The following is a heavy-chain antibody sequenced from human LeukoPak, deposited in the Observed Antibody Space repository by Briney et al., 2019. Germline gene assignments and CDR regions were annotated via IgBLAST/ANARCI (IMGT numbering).Heavy chain of an antibody. J-gene: IGHJ5*02. CDR2: INPNSGGT. V-gene: IGHV1-2*04. CDR1: GYAFTSFD. Sequence: ASVKVSCKASGYAFTSFDVHWVRQASGQGLEWMGWINPNSGGTNYAQKFQGWVTMTRDTSISTAYMELSRLRSDDTAVYYCARGPRDWFDPWGQGTLVTVSS. CDR3: ARGPRDWFDP.